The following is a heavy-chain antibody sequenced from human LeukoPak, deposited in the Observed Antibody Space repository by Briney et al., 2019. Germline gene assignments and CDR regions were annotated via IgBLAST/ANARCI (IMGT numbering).Heavy chain of an antibody. CDR3: ARAPGFIYGGFDY. CDR1: GFTFSTSV. D-gene: IGHD3-3*02. Sequence: GGSLRLSCVASGFTFSTSVMHWVRQAPGKGLEWVAVISYDGSNKYYADSVKGRFTISRDNSKNTLYLQTNSLRAEDTAVYYCARAPGFIYGGFDYWGQGTLVTVSS. J-gene: IGHJ4*02. V-gene: IGHV3-30*04. CDR2: ISYDGSNK.